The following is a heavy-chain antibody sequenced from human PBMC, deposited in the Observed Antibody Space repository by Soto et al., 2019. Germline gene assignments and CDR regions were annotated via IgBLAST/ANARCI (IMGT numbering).Heavy chain of an antibody. V-gene: IGHV3-49*04. D-gene: IGHD3-22*01. CDR2: IRSKAYGGTT. J-gene: IGHJ4*02. CDR1: GFTFGDYA. Sequence: GGSLRLSCTASGFTFGDYAMSWVRQAPGKGLEWVGFIRSKAYGGTTEYAASVKGRFTISRDDSKSIAYLQMNSLKTEDTAVYYCTRDRYYDSSGPDYWGQGTLVTVS. CDR3: TRDRYYDSSGPDY.